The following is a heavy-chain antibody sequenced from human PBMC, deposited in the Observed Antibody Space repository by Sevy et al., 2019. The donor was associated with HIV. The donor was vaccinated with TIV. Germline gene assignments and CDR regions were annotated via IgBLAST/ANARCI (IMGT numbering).Heavy chain of an antibody. Sequence: GGSLRLSCAASGFTFSSYGMHWVRQAPGKGLEWVAVIWYDGSNKYYADSVKGRFTISRDNSKNTLYLQMNSLRAEDTAVYYWAREGAITIFGVVIDYYYYGMDVWGQGTTVTVSS. CDR1: GFTFSSYG. CDR2: IWYDGSNK. CDR3: AREGAITIFGVVIDYYYYGMDV. V-gene: IGHV3-33*01. J-gene: IGHJ6*02. D-gene: IGHD3-3*01.